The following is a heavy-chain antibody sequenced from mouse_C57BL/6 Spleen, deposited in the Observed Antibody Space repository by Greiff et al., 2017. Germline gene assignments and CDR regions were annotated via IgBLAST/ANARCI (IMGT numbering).Heavy chain of an antibody. J-gene: IGHJ2*01. CDR1: GYTFTDYY. CDR3: ARFCDYDYFFDY. CDR2: INPNNGGT. V-gene: IGHV1-26*01. D-gene: IGHD2-4*01. Sequence: EVQLQQSGPELVKPGASVKISCKASGYTFTDYYMNWVKQSHGKSLEWIGDINPNNGGTSYNQKFKGKATLTVDKSSSTAYMELRSLTSEDSAVYYCARFCDYDYFFDYWGQGTTLTVSS.